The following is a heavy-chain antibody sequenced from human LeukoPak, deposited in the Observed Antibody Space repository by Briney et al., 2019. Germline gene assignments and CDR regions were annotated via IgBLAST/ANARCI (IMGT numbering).Heavy chain of an antibody. D-gene: IGHD5-24*01. V-gene: IGHV3-33*01. CDR2: ICNDGSNK. CDR3: VRYVEMATTKGLDY. Sequence: GGSLRLSCTASGFTFSRYGMHWVRQAPGKGLEWVAVICNDGSNKYYADSLKGRFTISRDNSKNTLSLQMNSLRAEDTAVYYCVRYVEMATTKGLDYWGQGTLVTVSS. J-gene: IGHJ4*02. CDR1: GFTFSRYG.